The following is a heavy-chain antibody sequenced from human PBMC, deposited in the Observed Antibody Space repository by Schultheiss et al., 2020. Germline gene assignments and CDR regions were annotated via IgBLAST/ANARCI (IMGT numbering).Heavy chain of an antibody. CDR3: TTVFSMVRGVIGY. Sequence: GGSLRLSCAASGFTFSSYAMSWVRQAPGKGLEWVGRIKSKTDGGTTDYAAPVKGRFTISRDDSKNTLYLQMKSLKTEDTAVYYCTTVFSMVRGVIGYWGQGTLVTVSS. D-gene: IGHD3-10*01. J-gene: IGHJ4*02. CDR2: IKSKTDGGTT. CDR1: GFTFSSYA. V-gene: IGHV3-15*01.